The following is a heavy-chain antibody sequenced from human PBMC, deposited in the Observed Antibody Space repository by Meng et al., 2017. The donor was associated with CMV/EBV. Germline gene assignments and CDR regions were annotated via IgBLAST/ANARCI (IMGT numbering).Heavy chain of an antibody. CDR1: GGTFSSYA. Sequence: SVKVSCKASGGTFSSYAISWVRQAPGQGLEWMGGIIPILGIANYAQKFQGRVTSTADKSTSTAYLQWSSLKASDTAMYYCARAVVPAAITHFDYWGQGTLVTVSS. D-gene: IGHD2-2*02. CDR3: ARAVVPAAITHFDY. CDR2: IIPILGIA. V-gene: IGHV1-69*10. J-gene: IGHJ4*02.